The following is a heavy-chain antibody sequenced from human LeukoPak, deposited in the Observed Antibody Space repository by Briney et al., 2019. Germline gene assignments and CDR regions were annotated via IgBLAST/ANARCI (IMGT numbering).Heavy chain of an antibody. CDR2: INPNSGGT. J-gene: IGHJ5*02. CDR3: ARADRLHGGPYLIGP. CDR1: GYSFTDYY. V-gene: IGHV1-2*02. D-gene: IGHD3-16*01. Sequence: ASVNVSCKTSGYSFTDYYMHWVRQAPGQGLEWMGWINPNSGGTSSAQKFQGRVTMTRDTSISTVYMEVSWLTSDDTAIYYCARADRLHGGPYLIGPWGQGTLVTVSS.